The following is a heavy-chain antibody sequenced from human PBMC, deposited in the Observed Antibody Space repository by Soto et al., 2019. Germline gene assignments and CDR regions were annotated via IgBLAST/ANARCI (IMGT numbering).Heavy chain of an antibody. CDR1: GFTFSSYG. Sequence: GGSLRLSCAASGFTFSSYGMHWVRQAPGKGLEWVAVIWYDGSNKYYADSVKGRFTISRDNSKNTLYLQMNSLRAEDTAVYYCASGYSGYDYFLDYWGQGTLVTVSS. D-gene: IGHD5-12*01. CDR3: ASGYSGYDYFLDY. V-gene: IGHV3-33*01. J-gene: IGHJ4*02. CDR2: IWYDGSNK.